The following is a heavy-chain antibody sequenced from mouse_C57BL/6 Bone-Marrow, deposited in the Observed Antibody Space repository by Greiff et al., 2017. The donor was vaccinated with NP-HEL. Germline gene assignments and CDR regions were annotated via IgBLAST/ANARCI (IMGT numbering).Heavy chain of an antibody. D-gene: IGHD1-1*01. J-gene: IGHJ4*01. CDR3: ARYGTTVVGDAMDY. CDR1: GYTFTNYW. V-gene: IGHV1-63*01. Sequence: QVQLQQSGAELVRPGTSVKMSCKASGYTFTNYWIGWAKQRPGHGLEWLGDIYPGGGYTNYNEKFKGKATLTADKSSSTAYMQFSSLTSEDSAIYYCARYGTTVVGDAMDYWGQGTSVTVSS. CDR2: IYPGGGYT.